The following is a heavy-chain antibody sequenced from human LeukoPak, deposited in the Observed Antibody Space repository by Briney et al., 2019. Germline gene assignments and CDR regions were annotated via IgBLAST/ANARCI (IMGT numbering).Heavy chain of an antibody. CDR1: GFTFSDYY. D-gene: IGHD3-22*01. J-gene: IGHJ6*02. CDR2: ISSSGSTI. Sequence: PGGSLRLSCAASGFTFSDYYMSWIRQAPGKGLEWVSYISSSGSTIYYADSVKGRFTIPRDNAKNSLYLQMNSLRAEDTAVYYCARDPYDSSGYYFQGYYYYGMDVWGQGTTVTVSS. CDR3: ARDPYDSSGYYFQGYYYYGMDV. V-gene: IGHV3-11*01.